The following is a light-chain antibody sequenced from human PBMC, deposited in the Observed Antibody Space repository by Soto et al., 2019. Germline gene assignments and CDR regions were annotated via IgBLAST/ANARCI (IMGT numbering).Light chain of an antibody. CDR2: GAS. J-gene: IGKJ1*01. CDR3: QQYGTSSRT. V-gene: IGKV3-20*01. Sequence: VLTQSPATLSLSPGERATLSCRASENVRTFVDWYQQKPGQAPRLLIYGASSRATGIPDRFSGSGSGTDFTLTISRLEPEDFAVYYCQQYGTSSRTFGQGTKVDIK. CDR1: ENVRTF.